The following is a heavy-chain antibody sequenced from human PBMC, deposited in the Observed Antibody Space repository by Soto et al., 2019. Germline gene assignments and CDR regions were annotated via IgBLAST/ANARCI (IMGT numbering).Heavy chain of an antibody. CDR1: GGSVSSGSYY. Sequence: SETLSLTCTVSGGSVSSGSYYWSWIRQPPGKGLEWIGYIYYSGSTNYNPSLKSRVTISVDTSKNQFSLKLSSVTAADTAVYYCARGWRNWNPTYNWFDPWGQGTLVTVS. V-gene: IGHV4-61*01. CDR2: IYYSGST. D-gene: IGHD1-1*01. J-gene: IGHJ5*02. CDR3: ARGWRNWNPTYNWFDP.